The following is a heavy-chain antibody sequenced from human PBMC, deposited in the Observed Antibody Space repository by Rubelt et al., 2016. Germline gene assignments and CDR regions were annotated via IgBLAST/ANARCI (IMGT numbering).Heavy chain of an antibody. D-gene: IGHD2-2*01. CDR2: IYYSGST. J-gene: IGHJ4*02. CDR1: GGSFSGYY. V-gene: IGHV4-34*01. Sequence: QVQLQQWGAGLLKPSETLSLTCAVYGGSFSGYYWSWIRQPPGKGLEWIGSIYYSGSTYYNPSLTSRVTISVDTSKNQLSLKRSALTAADTAVYYCAREVVVPAATYDYWGQGTLVTVCS. CDR3: AREVVVPAATYDY.